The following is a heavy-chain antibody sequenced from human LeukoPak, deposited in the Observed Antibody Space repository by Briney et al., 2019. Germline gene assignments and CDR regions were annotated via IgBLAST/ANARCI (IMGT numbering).Heavy chain of an antibody. CDR3: AKVWSGWGGPTDYYYMDV. Sequence: QPGRSLRLSCAASGFTFSSYGVHWVRQAPGKGLEWVAVISYDGSNKYYADSVKGRFTISRDNSKNTLYLQMNSLRAEDTAVYYCAKVWSGWGGPTDYYYMDVWGKGTTVTVSS. CDR2: ISYDGSNK. CDR1: GFTFSSYG. D-gene: IGHD2-21*01. J-gene: IGHJ6*03. V-gene: IGHV3-30*18.